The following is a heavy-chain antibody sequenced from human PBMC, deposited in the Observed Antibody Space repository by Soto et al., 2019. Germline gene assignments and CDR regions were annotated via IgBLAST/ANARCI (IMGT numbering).Heavy chain of an antibody. CDR2: VYYTGST. Sequence: QVQLQGSGPRLVKPSETLSLTCNVSGGPIFSHYWGWVRQPPGKGLEWLGYVYYTGSTRYSPSLRSRATISVDMSKDQFSLKLRSVTVADTAVYYCARGHDYGGGTFDIWDQGSMVTVSS. V-gene: IGHV4-59*11. D-gene: IGHD3-16*01. J-gene: IGHJ3*02. CDR1: GGPIFSHY. CDR3: ARGHDYGGGTFDI.